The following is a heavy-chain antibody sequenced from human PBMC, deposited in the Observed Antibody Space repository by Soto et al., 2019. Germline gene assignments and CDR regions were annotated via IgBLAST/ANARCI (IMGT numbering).Heavy chain of an antibody. D-gene: IGHD2-2*01. J-gene: IGHJ6*02. CDR3: ARGCISTSCYYYYGMDV. Sequence: VGSLRLSCADSGFTFSSYAMHWVRQAPGKGLEWVAVISYDGSNKYYADSVKGRFTISRDNSKNTLYLQMNSLRAEDTAVYYCARGCISTSCYYYYGMDVWGQGTTVTVS. V-gene: IGHV3-30-3*01. CDR1: GFTFSSYA. CDR2: ISYDGSNK.